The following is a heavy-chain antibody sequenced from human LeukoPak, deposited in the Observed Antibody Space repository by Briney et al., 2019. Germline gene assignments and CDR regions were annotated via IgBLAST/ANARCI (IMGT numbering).Heavy chain of an antibody. CDR3: AREPPIYYYYMDV. J-gene: IGHJ6*03. Sequence: ASVNVSCKASGYTFTGYYMHWVRQAPGQGLEWMGWINPNSGGTNYAQKFQGRVTMTRDTSISTAYMELSRLRSDDTAVYYCAREPPIYYYYMDVWGKGTTVTVSS. V-gene: IGHV1-2*02. CDR1: GYTFTGYY. CDR2: INPNSGGT.